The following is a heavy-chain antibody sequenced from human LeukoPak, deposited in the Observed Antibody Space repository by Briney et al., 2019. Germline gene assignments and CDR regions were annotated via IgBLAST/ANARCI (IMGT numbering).Heavy chain of an antibody. CDR1: GGSISSGSYY. CDR2: IYTSGST. V-gene: IGHV4-61*02. D-gene: IGHD3-3*01. Sequence: PSETLSLTCTVSGGSISSGSYYWSWIRQPAGKGLEWIGRIYTSGSTNYNPSLKSRVTISVDTSKNQFSLKLSSVTAADTAVYYCARDLLYYDFWSGYYSPDYYMDVWGKGTTVTVSS. J-gene: IGHJ6*03. CDR3: ARDLLYYDFWSGYYSPDYYMDV.